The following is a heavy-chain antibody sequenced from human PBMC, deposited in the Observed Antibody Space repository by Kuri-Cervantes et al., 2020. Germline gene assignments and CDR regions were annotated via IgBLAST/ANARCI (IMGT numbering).Heavy chain of an antibody. Sequence: GGSLRLSCKGSGYSFTSYWIGWVRQMPGKGLEWMGIIYPGDSDTRYSPSFQGQVTISADKSISTAYLQWSSLKASDTAMYYCARPSDYVWGSYRQNAFDIWGKGTMVTVSS. CDR2: IYPGDSDT. V-gene: IGHV5-51*01. J-gene: IGHJ3*02. CDR1: GYSFTSYW. CDR3: ARPSDYVWGSYRQNAFDI. D-gene: IGHD3-16*02.